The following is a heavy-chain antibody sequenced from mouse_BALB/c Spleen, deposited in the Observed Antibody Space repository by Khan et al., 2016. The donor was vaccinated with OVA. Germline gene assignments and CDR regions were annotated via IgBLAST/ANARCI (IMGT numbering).Heavy chain of an antibody. V-gene: IGHV5-17*02. Sequence: EVELVESGGGLVQPGGSRKLSCAASGFTFSSFGMHWVRQAPKKGLEWVAYISSGSSTIYYVDTVKGRFTISRDNPTNTLFLQMTSLRSEDTAMYDCVRSGGNFHWYFDVWGAGTSVTVSS. J-gene: IGHJ1*01. D-gene: IGHD2-1*01. CDR2: ISSGSSTI. CDR3: VRSGGNFHWYFDV. CDR1: GFTFSSFG.